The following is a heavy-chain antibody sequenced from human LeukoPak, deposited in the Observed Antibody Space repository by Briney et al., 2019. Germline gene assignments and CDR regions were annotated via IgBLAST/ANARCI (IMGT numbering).Heavy chain of an antibody. CDR3: ARNGRDQWLDSDY. CDR1: GFTFSSYA. CDR2: ISYDGSNK. Sequence: PGGSLRLSCAASGFTFSSYAMRWVRQAPGKGLEWVAVISYDGSNKYYADSVKGRFTISRDNSKTTLYLQMNSLRAEDTAVYYCARNGRDQWLDSDYWGQGTLVTVSS. J-gene: IGHJ4*02. V-gene: IGHV3-30*14. D-gene: IGHD6-19*01.